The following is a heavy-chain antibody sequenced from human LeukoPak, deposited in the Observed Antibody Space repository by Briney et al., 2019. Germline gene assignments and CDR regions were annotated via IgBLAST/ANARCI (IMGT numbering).Heavy chain of an antibody. D-gene: IGHD3-3*01. V-gene: IGHV1-69*05. CDR2: IIPIFGTA. J-gene: IGHJ4*02. Sequence: ASVKVSCKASGGTFSSYAISWVRQAPGQGLEWMGRIIPIFGTANYAQKFQGRVTITTDESTSTAYMELSSLRSEDTAVYYCARHALIGGFWSGYFDYWGQGTLVTVSS. CDR1: GGTFSSYA. CDR3: ARHALIGGFWSGYFDY.